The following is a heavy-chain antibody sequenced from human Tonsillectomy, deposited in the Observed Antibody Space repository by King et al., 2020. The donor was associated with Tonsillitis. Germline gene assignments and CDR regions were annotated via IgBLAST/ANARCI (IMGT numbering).Heavy chain of an antibody. V-gene: IGHV3-30-3*01. CDR1: GFTFSSYA. D-gene: IGHD7-27*01. J-gene: IGHJ4*02. Sequence: VQLVESGGGVVQPGRSLRLSCAASGFTFSSYAMHWVRQAPGKRLEWVAVISYDGSNKYYADSVKGRFTISRDNSKNTLYLQMNSLRSEDTAVYYCARDALEYWGSPRFDYCGQGTLVTVSS. CDR2: ISYDGSNK. CDR3: ARDALEYWGSPRFDY.